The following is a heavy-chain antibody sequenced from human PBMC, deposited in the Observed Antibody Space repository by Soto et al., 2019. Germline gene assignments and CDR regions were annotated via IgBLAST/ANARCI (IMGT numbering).Heavy chain of an antibody. D-gene: IGHD2-2*01. CDR3: ASGRGYCSESSCSYCDDFQH. Sequence: QVQLVESGGGVGQPGTSLRLSCAASGLTFNTDAMNWIRLAPGKGLEWVAVISTDGSNKYYADSVKGRFTISRDSSKKTVDLQMNSLRCEDTGVYYCASGRGYCSESSCSYCDDFQHWGQGTLVIVSS. CDR2: ISTDGSNK. CDR1: GLTFNTDA. J-gene: IGHJ1*01. V-gene: IGHV3-30*03.